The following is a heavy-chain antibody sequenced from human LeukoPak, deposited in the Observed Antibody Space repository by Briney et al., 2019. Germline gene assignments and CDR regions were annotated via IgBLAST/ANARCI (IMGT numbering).Heavy chain of an antibody. CDR3: AGVLTSGWYRYFDY. J-gene: IGHJ4*02. CDR1: GYTFTGYY. CDR2: INPNSGGT. D-gene: IGHD6-19*01. Sequence: ASVKVSCKASGYTFTGYYMHWVRQAPGQGLEWMGWINPNSGGTNYAQKFQGRVTMTRDTSISTAYMELSRLRSDDTAVYYCAGVLTSGWYRYFDYWGQGTLVTVSS. V-gene: IGHV1-2*02.